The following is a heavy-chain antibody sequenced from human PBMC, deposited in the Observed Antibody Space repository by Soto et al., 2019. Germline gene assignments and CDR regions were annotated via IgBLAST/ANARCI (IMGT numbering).Heavy chain of an antibody. CDR2: IYYSGST. CDR1: GGSISSSSYY. V-gene: IGHV4-39*01. CDR3: ARQNRGCSYGITGYYYGMDV. J-gene: IGHJ6*02. Sequence: ETLSLTCTVSGGSISSSSYYWGWIRQPPGKGLEWIGSIYYSGSTYYNPSLKSRVTISVDTSKNQFSLKLSSVTAADTAVYYCARQNRGCSYGITGYYYGMDVWGQGTTVTVSS. D-gene: IGHD5-18*01.